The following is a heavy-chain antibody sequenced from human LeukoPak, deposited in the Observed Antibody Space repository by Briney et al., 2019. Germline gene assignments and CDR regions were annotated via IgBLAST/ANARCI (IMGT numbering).Heavy chain of an antibody. CDR3: GKDISRAARLLPNDAFDI. CDR2: ISGDGGYI. J-gene: IGHJ3*02. D-gene: IGHD6-6*01. V-gene: IGHV3-43*02. Sequence: PGGSLRLSCAASGFTFDDYAMHWVRQAPGKGLEGVSLISGDGGYIYYADSVKSRFAISRDNSKNSLYLQMNSLRIEDTALYYCGKDISRAARLLPNDAFDIWGQGTMVTVSS. CDR1: GFTFDDYA.